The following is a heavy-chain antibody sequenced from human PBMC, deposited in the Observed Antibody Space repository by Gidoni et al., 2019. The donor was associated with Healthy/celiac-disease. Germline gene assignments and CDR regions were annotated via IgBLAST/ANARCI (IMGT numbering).Heavy chain of an antibody. J-gene: IGHJ5*02. D-gene: IGHD6-19*01. CDR3: ASIAVAGTSWFDP. CDR1: GYPFTSYA. V-gene: IGHV7-4-1*02. Sequence: QVQLVQSGSEWRTPGASVTFSCTDSGYPFTSYAMNGVRQAPGPGLEWMGWINTNTGNPTYAQGFTGRCVFSLDTSVSTAYLQISSLKAEDTAVYYCASIAVAGTSWFDPWGQGTLVTVSS. CDR2: INTNTGNP.